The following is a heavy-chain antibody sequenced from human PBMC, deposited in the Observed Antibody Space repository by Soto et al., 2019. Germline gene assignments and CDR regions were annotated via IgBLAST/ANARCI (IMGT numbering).Heavy chain of an antibody. V-gene: IGHV4-39*01. D-gene: IGHD6-19*01. CDR3: ARRSGWYYFDY. J-gene: IGHJ4*02. Sequence: QLQLQESGPGLVKPSETLSLTCTVSGGSISSSSYYWGWIRQPPGKGLEWIGSIYYSGSTYYNPSLKSRVTISVDTSKNQLSLKLSSVTAADTAVYYCARRSGWYYFDYWGQGTLVTVSS. CDR1: GGSISSSSYY. CDR2: IYYSGST.